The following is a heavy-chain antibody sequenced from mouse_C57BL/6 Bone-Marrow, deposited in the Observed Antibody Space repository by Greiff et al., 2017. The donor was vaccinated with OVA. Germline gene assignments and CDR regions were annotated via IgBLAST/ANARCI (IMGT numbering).Heavy chain of an antibody. CDR3: ARRNWDV. D-gene: IGHD4-1*01. V-gene: IGHV1-85*01. CDR1: GYTFTSYD. CDR2: IYPRDGST. Sequence: VQLQQSGTVLARPGASVKLSCKASGYTFTSYDINWVKQRPGQGLEWIGWIYPRDGSTKYNEKFKGKATLTVDTSSSTAYMELHSLTSEDSAVYFCARRNWDVWGTGTTVTVSS. J-gene: IGHJ1*03.